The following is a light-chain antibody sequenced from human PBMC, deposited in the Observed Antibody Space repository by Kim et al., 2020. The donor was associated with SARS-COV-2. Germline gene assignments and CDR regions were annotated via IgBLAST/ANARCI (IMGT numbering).Light chain of an antibody. V-gene: IGKV1-17*01. CDR1: QDIRND. CDR2: GAS. Sequence: ASVGDRVTITWRASQDIRNDLGWYQQNPGRAHKRLIYGASSLQSGVPSRFSGSGSGTEFTLTITSVQPEDFATYCCLQHSTYPITFGQGTRLEIK. J-gene: IGKJ5*01. CDR3: LQHSTYPIT.